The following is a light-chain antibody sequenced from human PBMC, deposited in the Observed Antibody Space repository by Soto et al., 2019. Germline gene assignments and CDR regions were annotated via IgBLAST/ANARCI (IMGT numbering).Light chain of an antibody. V-gene: IGKV3-20*01. CDR3: HQYVGSPRT. Sequence: EIVLTQSPGTLSLSPGERATLSCRASQSVSRNNLAWYQQKPGQAPRLLIYGASSRATGIPDRFSGSGSGKDFTLTISRLEPEDFAVYYCHQYVGSPRTFGQGTRLEIK. J-gene: IGKJ5*01. CDR1: QSVSRNN. CDR2: GAS.